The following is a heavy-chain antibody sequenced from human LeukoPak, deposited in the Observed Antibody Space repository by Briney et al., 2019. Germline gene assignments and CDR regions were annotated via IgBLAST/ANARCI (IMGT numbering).Heavy chain of an antibody. CDR2: IRTDGGST. J-gene: IGHJ4*02. CDR3: AKDSRYYDSTGDY. D-gene: IGHD3-22*01. V-gene: IGHV3-74*01. Sequence: GGSLRLSCAASGFAFSTYWMHWVRQAPGKGLVWVSRIRTDGGSTYYADSVKGRFTVSRDNSKNTLYLQMNSLRAEDTAVYYCAKDSRYYDSTGDYWGQGTLVTVSS. CDR1: GFAFSTYW.